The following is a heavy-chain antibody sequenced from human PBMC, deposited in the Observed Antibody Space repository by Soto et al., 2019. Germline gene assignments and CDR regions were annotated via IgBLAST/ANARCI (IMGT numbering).Heavy chain of an antibody. D-gene: IGHD2-2*01. CDR2: ISGSGGSS. J-gene: IGHJ4*02. CDR1: GFTFSSYA. V-gene: IGHV3-23*04. CDR3: AKDPSAVVVPAATD. Sequence: EVQLVESGGGLVKPGGSLRLSCAASGFTFSSYAMSWVRQAPGKGLEWVSAISGSGGSSYYADSVKGRFTISRDNSKNTLFLQMNSLRAEDTAVYYCAKDPSAVVVPAATDWGQGTLVTVSS.